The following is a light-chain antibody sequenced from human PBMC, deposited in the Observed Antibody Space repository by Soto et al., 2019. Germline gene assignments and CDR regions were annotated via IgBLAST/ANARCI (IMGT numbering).Light chain of an antibody. CDR2: DAS. Sequence: DIPMTQSPSTLSASVGDRVTITCRASRSVCSSLAWYQQKPGKAPNLLISDASILQTGVPSRFSGRGFGTEFTLTINSVQPDDFATYYCQQYKTYSGTFGQGTKVDMK. J-gene: IGKJ1*01. V-gene: IGKV1-5*01. CDR3: QQYKTYSGT. CDR1: RSVCSS.